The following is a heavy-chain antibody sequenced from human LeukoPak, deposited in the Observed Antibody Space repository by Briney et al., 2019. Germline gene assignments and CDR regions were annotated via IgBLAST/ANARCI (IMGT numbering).Heavy chain of an antibody. D-gene: IGHD3-22*01. Sequence: SVKVSCKASGGTFSSYAISWVRQAPGQGLEWMGGIIPIFGTANYAQKFQGRVTITADESTSTAYMELSSLRSEDTAVYYCASGTMIGGGYFDYWGQGTLVTVSS. CDR3: ASGTMIGGGYFDY. J-gene: IGHJ4*02. CDR2: IIPIFGTA. CDR1: GGTFSSYA. V-gene: IGHV1-69*13.